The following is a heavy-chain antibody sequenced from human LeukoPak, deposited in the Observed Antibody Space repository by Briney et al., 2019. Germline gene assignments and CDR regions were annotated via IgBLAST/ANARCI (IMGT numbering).Heavy chain of an antibody. D-gene: IGHD1-26*01. CDR3: ARASLVGASNWFDP. Sequence: SETLSLTCTVSGGSISSSSYYWGWIRQPPGKGLEWIGSIYYSGSTYYNPSLKSRVTISVDASKNQFSLKLSSVTAADTAMYYCARASLVGASNWFDPWGQGTLVTVSS. CDR1: GGSISSSSYY. J-gene: IGHJ5*02. CDR2: IYYSGST. V-gene: IGHV4-39*01.